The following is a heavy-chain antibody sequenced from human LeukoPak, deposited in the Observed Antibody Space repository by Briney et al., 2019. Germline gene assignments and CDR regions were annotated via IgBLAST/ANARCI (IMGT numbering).Heavy chain of an antibody. CDR3: ARGGNYYGTGIDLDY. CDR2: IYYSGNT. V-gene: IGHV4-59*12. D-gene: IGHD3-10*01. CDR1: GGSISNYY. J-gene: IGHJ4*02. Sequence: PSETLSLTCTVSGGSISNYYWSWIRQPPGKGLEWIGFIYYSGNTNYNPSLKSRVTILVDMSKNQFSLKLTSVTATDTAVYYCARGGNYYGTGIDLDYWGQGTLVTVSS.